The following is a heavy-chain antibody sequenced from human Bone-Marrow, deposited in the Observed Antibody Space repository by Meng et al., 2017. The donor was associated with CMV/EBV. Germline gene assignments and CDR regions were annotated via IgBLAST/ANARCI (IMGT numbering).Heavy chain of an antibody. Sequence: GESLKISCKGSGYSFTSYWIGWVRQMPGKGLEWMGIIYPGDSDSRYSPSFQGQVTFSADKSINTAYLQWSSLRASDTAMYYCARLDRGTTSPQDYWGQGTLVTVSS. V-gene: IGHV5-51*01. CDR1: GYSFTSYW. D-gene: IGHD1-14*01. CDR2: IYPGDSDS. J-gene: IGHJ4*02. CDR3: ARLDRGTTSPQDY.